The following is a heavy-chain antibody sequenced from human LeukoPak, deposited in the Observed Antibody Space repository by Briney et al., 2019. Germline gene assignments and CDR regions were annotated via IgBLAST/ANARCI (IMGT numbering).Heavy chain of an antibody. CDR2: IYTSGST. Sequence: SETLSLTCTVSGGSISSYYWSWIRQPPGKGLEWIGYIYTSGSTNYNPSLKSRVTISVDTSKNQFSRKLSSVTAADTAVYYCARLRIAARSRIFDYWGQGTLVTVSS. V-gene: IGHV4-4*09. CDR1: GGSISSYY. D-gene: IGHD6-6*01. CDR3: ARLRIAARSRIFDY. J-gene: IGHJ4*02.